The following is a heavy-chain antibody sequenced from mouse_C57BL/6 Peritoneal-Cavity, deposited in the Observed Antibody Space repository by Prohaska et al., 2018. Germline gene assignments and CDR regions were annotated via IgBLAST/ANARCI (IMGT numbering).Heavy chain of an antibody. CDR3: ASYYGSSHFDY. J-gene: IGHJ2*01. D-gene: IGHD1-1*01. V-gene: IGHV1-19*01. CDR1: GYTFNEYY. CDR2: INPYNGGT. Sequence: EVQLQKSGPVLVKPGASVKMSWKASGYTFNEYYMNWVKQSHGKSLGWIGVINPYNGGTSYNQKFKGKATLTVDKSSSTAYMELNSLTSEDSAVYYCASYYGSSHFDYWGQGTTLTVSS.